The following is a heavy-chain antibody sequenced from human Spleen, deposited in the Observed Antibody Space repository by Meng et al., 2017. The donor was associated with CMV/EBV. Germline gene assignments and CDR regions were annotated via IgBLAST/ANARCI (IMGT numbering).Heavy chain of an antibody. D-gene: IGHD1-26*01. CDR1: YTFTGYY. Sequence: YTFTGYYVHWVRQAPGQGLEWMGRINPHSGVTIYAPKFQGRVNMTRDTSINTAYMKLDSLNSDDTAVYYCARDPLFSGSYPNWFDPWGQGTLVTVSS. V-gene: IGHV1-2*06. J-gene: IGHJ5*02. CDR2: INPHSGVT. CDR3: ARDPLFSGSYPNWFDP.